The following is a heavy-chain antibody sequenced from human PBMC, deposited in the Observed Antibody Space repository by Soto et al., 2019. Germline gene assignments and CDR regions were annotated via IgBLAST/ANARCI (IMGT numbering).Heavy chain of an antibody. CDR1: GFTFSSYW. CDR3: ARLFYGSGSPFDP. Sequence: GESLKISCAASGFTFSSYWMHWVRQAPGKGLVWVSRINSDGSSTSYADSVKGRFTISRDNAKNTLYLQMNSLRAEDTAVYYCARLFYGSGSPFDPWGQGTLVTVSS. J-gene: IGHJ5*02. V-gene: IGHV3-74*01. CDR2: INSDGSST. D-gene: IGHD3-10*01.